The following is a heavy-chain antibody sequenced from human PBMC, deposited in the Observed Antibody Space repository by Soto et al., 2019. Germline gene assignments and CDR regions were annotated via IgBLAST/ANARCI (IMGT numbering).Heavy chain of an antibody. V-gene: IGHV4-31*01. CDR2: MYYSGSI. D-gene: IGHD1-26*01. CDR3: ARSRLWEQHFDS. J-gene: IGHJ4*02. CDR1: GGSLTSGGYY. Sequence: SETQSLTCTVSGGSLTSGGYYWIWSRELPGKGLEWIGDMYYSGSIVYNPFLKIPASISAHSPNRQLSLKLSSVTAPDTAVYYCARSRLWEQHFDSWGQGILVTVSS.